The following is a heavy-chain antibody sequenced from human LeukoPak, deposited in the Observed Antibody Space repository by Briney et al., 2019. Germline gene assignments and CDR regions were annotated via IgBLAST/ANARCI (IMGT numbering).Heavy chain of an antibody. J-gene: IGHJ4*02. CDR2: IYYSGST. Sequence: PSETLSLTCTVSGGSISSYYWSWIRQPPGKGLEWIGYIYYSGSTNYNPSLKSRVTISVDTSRNQFSLKLSSVTAADTAVYYCATGYSSGWYDYWGQGTLVTVSS. CDR1: GGSISSYY. CDR3: ATGYSSGWYDY. D-gene: IGHD6-19*01. V-gene: IGHV4-59*01.